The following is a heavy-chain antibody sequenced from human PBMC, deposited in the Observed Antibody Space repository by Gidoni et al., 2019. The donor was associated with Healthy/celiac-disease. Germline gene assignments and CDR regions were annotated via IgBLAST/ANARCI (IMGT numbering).Heavy chain of an antibody. D-gene: IGHD5-18*01. CDR3: AKARGGYSYGFPDY. CDR2: ISWDGGST. J-gene: IGHJ4*02. V-gene: IGHV3-43D*04. Sequence: EVQLVESGGVVVQPGGSLRLSCAASGFTFDDYAMHWVRQAPGKGLEWVSLISWDGGSTYYADSVKGRFTISRDNSKNSLYLQMNSLRAEDTALYYCAKARGGYSYGFPDYWGQGTLVTVSS. CDR1: GFTFDDYA.